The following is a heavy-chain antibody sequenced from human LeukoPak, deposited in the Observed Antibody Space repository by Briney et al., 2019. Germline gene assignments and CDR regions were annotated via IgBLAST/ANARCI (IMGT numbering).Heavy chain of an antibody. CDR2: LSTYKGNT. V-gene: IGHV1-18*04. CDR1: GYTFTGYY. D-gene: IGHD6-19*01. CDR3: ARDLRYSSGWSASGMDV. J-gene: IGHJ6*03. Sequence: GASVTDSCKASGYTFTGYYMHWVRQAPGQGLEWMGWLSTYKGNTNDAQKHQGRVSRTTDTSTRTAYMDLRSLRSDDTAVYYCARDLRYSSGWSASGMDVWGKGTTVTISS.